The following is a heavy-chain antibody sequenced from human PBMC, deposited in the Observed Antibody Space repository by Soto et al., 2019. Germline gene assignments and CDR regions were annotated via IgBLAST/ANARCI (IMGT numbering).Heavy chain of an antibody. CDR3: AKVQEGPPAD. Sequence: PGGSLRLSCAASGFTFSSYAMHWVRQAPGKGLEWVAVISYDGSNKYYADSVKGRFTISRDNSKNTLYLQMNSLRAEDTAVYYCAKVQEGPPADWGQGTLVTVSS. J-gene: IGHJ4*02. V-gene: IGHV3-30-3*01. CDR1: GFTFSSYA. CDR2: ISYDGSNK.